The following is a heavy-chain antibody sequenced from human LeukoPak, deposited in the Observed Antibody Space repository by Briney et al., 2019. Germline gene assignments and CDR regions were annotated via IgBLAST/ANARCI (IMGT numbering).Heavy chain of an antibody. J-gene: IGHJ4*02. CDR1: GYSFTNYW. D-gene: IGHD3-22*01. CDR3: AARTYYYDSSGLDY. V-gene: IGHV5-10-1*01. Sequence: GESLRISCKGSGYSFTNYWISWVRQMPGKGLEWMGRINPSDSYTNYNPSFQGHVTFSVDKSIATAYLQWTTLKASDTAMYYCAARTYYYDSSGLDYWGQGTLVTVSS. CDR2: INPSDSYT.